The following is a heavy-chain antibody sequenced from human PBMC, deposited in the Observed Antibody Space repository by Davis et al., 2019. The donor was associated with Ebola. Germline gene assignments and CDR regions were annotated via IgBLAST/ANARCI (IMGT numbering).Heavy chain of an antibody. D-gene: IGHD1-26*01. CDR3: ARNPGGANGMDV. J-gene: IGHJ6*02. V-gene: IGHV3-7*01. Sequence: PGGSLRLSCAASGFTFTNYWMTWVRQAPGKGLEWVANIKQDESEKYYVDSVKGRFTISRDNAKNSLYLQMESLRAEDTAVYYCARNPGGANGMDVWGQGTTVTVSS. CDR1: GFTFTNYW. CDR2: IKQDESEK.